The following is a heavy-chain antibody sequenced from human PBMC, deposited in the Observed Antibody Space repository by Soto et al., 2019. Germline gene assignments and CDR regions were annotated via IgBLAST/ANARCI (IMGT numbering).Heavy chain of an antibody. CDR2: TKNKPNSYTT. CDR3: AMEGSGPGWT. D-gene: IGHD3-10*01. V-gene: IGHV3-72*01. J-gene: IGHJ5*02. Sequence: EVQLVESGGGLVQPGGSRRLSCAASGFTFSDHYMDWVRQAPGKGLEWVGRTKNKPNSYTTEYAASVRGRFTISSDDSKNSLYLQMNSLKTEDTAVYYCAMEGSGPGWTWGQGTLVTVSS. CDR1: GFTFSDHY.